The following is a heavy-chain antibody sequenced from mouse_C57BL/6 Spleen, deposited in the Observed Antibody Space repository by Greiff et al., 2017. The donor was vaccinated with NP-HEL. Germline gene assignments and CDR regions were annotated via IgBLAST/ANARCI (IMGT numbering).Heavy chain of an antibody. Sequence: VQLQQSGAELVMPGASVKLSCKASGYTFTSYWMHWVKQRPGQGLEWIGEIDPSDSYTNYNQKFKGKSTLTVDKSSSTAYMQLSSLTSEDSAVYYCARTSNTTTVAYYFDYWGQGTTLTVSS. D-gene: IGHD1-1*01. CDR3: ARTSNTTTVAYYFDY. CDR1: GYTFTSYW. CDR2: IDPSDSYT. V-gene: IGHV1-69*01. J-gene: IGHJ2*01.